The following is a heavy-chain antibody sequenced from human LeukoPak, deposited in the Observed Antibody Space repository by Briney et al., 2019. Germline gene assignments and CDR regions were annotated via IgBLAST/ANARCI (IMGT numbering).Heavy chain of an antibody. D-gene: IGHD3-3*01. Sequence: GGPQSLSCAASGFIFNPYRMSCVRESPGKGLEWVANIKQDRNEKYYVDCVKGRFTISRDNAKNSLYLQMNSLRAEDTAVYYCARDRSGYYWGQGTLVTVSS. V-gene: IGHV3-7*01. CDR2: IKQDRNEK. CDR1: GFIFNPYR. J-gene: IGHJ4*02. CDR3: ARDRSGYY.